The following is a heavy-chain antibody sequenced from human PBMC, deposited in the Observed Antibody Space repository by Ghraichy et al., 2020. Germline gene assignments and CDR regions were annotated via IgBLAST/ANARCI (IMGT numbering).Heavy chain of an antibody. J-gene: IGHJ4*02. CDR3: AKGSGSYELYYFDY. CDR2: IRYDGSNK. V-gene: IGHV3-30*02. D-gene: IGHD1-26*01. CDR1: GFTFSSYG. Sequence: GESLRLSCAASGFTFSSYGMHWVRQAPGKGLEWVAFIRYDGSNKYYADSVKGRFTISRDNSKNTLYLQMNSLRAEDTAVYYCAKGSGSYELYYFDYWGQGTLVTVSS.